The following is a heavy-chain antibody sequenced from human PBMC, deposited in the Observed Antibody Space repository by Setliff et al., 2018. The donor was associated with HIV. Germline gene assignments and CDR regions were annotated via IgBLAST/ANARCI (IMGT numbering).Heavy chain of an antibody. V-gene: IGHV5-51*01. J-gene: IGHJ3*01. Sequence: GESPKISCKAVDYTFTTYWIGWVRQMPGEGLEWMGIIYPDDSNIRYNPSFQSQVTISADKSITTAYLEIHNLKASDTATYYCARRDGRSMNAFQIWGPGTMVT. CDR2: IYPDDSNI. CDR3: ARRDGRSMNAFQI. CDR1: DYTFTTYW. D-gene: IGHD6-13*01.